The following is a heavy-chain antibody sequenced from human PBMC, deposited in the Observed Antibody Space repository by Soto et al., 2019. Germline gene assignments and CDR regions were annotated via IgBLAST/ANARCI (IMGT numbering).Heavy chain of an antibody. CDR2: IYYSGST. J-gene: IGHJ6*02. Sequence: PSETLSLTCTVSGGSISSSSYYWGWIRHPPGKGLEWIGSIYYSGSTYYNPSFKSRVTISVDTSKNQFSLKLSSVTAADTAVYYCARQWSICWYGYYGMDVWGQGTTVTVSS. CDR1: GGSISSSSYY. D-gene: IGHD6-19*01. CDR3: ARQWSICWYGYYGMDV. V-gene: IGHV4-39*01.